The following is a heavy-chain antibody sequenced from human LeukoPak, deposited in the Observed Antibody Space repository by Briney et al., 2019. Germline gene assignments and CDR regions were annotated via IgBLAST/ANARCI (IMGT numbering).Heavy chain of an antibody. V-gene: IGHV3-21*01. Sequence: PGGSLRLSCAASGFTFSSYSMNWVRQAPGKGLEWVSSISSSSYIYYADSVKGRFTISRDNAKNSLYLQMNSLRAEDTAVYYCARDAVAGTFDYWGQGTLVTVSS. D-gene: IGHD6-19*01. J-gene: IGHJ4*02. CDR1: GFTFSSYS. CDR2: ISSSSYI. CDR3: ARDAVAGTFDY.